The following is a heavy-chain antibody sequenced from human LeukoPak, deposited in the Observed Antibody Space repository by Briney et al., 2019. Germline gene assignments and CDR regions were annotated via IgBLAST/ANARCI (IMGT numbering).Heavy chain of an antibody. D-gene: IGHD3-10*01. Sequence: PGGSLRLSCAASGFTFRSYGMHWVRQAPGKGLEWVAFIRYDGSNKYYADSVKGRFTISRDNSKNTLYLQMNSLRAEDTAVYYCAKESQDVLLWFGDGYWGQGTLVTVSS. V-gene: IGHV3-30*02. CDR1: GFTFRSYG. CDR2: IRYDGSNK. CDR3: AKESQDVLLWFGDGY. J-gene: IGHJ4*02.